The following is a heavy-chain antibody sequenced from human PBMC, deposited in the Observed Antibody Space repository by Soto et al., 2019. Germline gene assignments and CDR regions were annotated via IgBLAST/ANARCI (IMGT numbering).Heavy chain of an antibody. D-gene: IGHD6-19*01. CDR3: ARERGSGWTFDY. J-gene: IGHJ4*02. V-gene: IGHV3-48*01. CDR1: GFTFSSYS. Sequence: GGSLRLSCAASGFTFSSYSMNWVRQAPGKGLEWVSSISSSSTIYYADSVKGRFTISRDNVQNSLYLQMHSLRAEDTAVYYCARERGSGWTFDYWGQGTLVTVSS. CDR2: ISSSSTI.